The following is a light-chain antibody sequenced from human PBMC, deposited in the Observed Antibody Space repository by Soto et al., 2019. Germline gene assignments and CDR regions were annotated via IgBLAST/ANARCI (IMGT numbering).Light chain of an antibody. CDR1: QGIRDE. J-gene: IGKJ4*01. Sequence: IQMTQFPSSLSASVGDRVTIACRSSQGIRDELGWYQQKPGKAPKLLIYSASSLQRGVPSRFSGSGSGTEFTLTVSSLQPEDFATYYCQQLKSYPLTFGGGTKVDIK. CDR3: QQLKSYPLT. V-gene: IGKV1-17*01. CDR2: SAS.